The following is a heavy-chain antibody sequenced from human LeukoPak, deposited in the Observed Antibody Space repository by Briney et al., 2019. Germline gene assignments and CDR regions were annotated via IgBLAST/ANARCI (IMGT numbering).Heavy chain of an antibody. J-gene: IGHJ4*02. CDR1: GYSISSGYY. V-gene: IGHV4-38-2*02. D-gene: IGHD6-19*01. Sequence: SETLSLTCTVSGYSISSGYYWGWIRQPPGKGLEWIGSVSHSGTTYYSPSLKSRVTISVDTSKNQFSLKLTSVTAADTAMYYCTREGGIPVAGEWGQGTLVTVSS. CDR3: TREGGIPVAGE. CDR2: VSHSGTT.